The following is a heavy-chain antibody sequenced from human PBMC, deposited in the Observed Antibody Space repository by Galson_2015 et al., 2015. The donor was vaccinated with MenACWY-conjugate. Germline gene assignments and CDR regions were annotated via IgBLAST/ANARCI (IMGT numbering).Heavy chain of an antibody. Sequence: SLRLSCAASGFSFSSYWMSWVRQAPGKGLVWVSRINSDGSGTSYADSVKGRFSISRDNAKKSLYLQMNSLRAEDTAVYYCARLFSHGMDVWGQGTTVTVSS. CDR2: INSDGSGT. CDR1: GFSFSSYW. J-gene: IGHJ6*02. V-gene: IGHV3-74*01. D-gene: IGHD3-9*01. CDR3: ARLFSHGMDV.